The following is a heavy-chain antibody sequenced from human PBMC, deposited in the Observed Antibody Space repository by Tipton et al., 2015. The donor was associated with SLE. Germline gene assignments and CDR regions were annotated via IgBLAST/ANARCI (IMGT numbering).Heavy chain of an antibody. D-gene: IGHD4-23*01. J-gene: IGHJ4*02. CDR2: IYHSGST. Sequence: TLSLTCAISGGSISSGGYSWSWIRQPPGKGLEWIGYIYHSGSTYYNPSLKSRVTISVDRSKNQFSLKLSSVTAADTAVYHCARVAVGYFDYRGQVTLVTVAS. CDR1: GGSISSGGYS. V-gene: IGHV4-30-2*01. CDR3: ARVAVGYFDY.